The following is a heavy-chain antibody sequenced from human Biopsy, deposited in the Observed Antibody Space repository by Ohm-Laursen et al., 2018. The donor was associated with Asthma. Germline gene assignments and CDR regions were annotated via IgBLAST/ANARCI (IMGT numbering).Heavy chain of an antibody. D-gene: IGHD6-13*01. CDR1: GYTFIGCH. CDR2: INPNSGGT. V-gene: IGHV1-2*06. J-gene: IGHJ5*02. CDR3: ARGQKSAGDRWFDP. Sequence: GSSVKVPCKASGYTFIGCHIHWMRQAPGQGLEWMGRINPNSGGTNYAQKFQGRVTMTRDTSINTAYMEVSRLRSDDTAVYYCARGQKSAGDRWFDPWGQGTLVTVSS.